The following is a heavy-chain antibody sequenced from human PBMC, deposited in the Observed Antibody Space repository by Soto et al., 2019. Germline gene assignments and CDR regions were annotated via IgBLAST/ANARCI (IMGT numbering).Heavy chain of an antibody. J-gene: IGHJ6*01. D-gene: IGHD6-19*01. V-gene: IGHV6-1*01. Sequence: SQTLSLTCAISGDSVSSNSAAWNWIRQSPSRGLEWLGRTYYRSKWYNDYAVSVKSRITINPDTSKNQFSLQLNSVTPEDTAVYYCARAQAVAGPGTYYYYGMDVWGQGTTVTVYS. CDR3: ARAQAVAGPGTYYYYGMDV. CDR2: TYYRSKWYN. CDR1: GDSVSSNSAA.